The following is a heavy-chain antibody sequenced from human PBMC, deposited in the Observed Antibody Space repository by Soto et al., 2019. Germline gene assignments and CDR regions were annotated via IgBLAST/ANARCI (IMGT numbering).Heavy chain of an antibody. CDR1: GFTFSSYG. CDR2: IWYDGSNK. D-gene: IGHD2-15*01. Sequence: QVQLVESGGGVVQPGRSLRLSCAASGFTFSSYGMHWVRQAPGKGLEWVAVIWYDGSNKYYADSVKDRFTISRDNSKKTLYLQMNSLRAEDTAVYYCARDETRYCSGGSCSTFDYWGQGTLVTVSS. J-gene: IGHJ4*02. CDR3: ARDETRYCSGGSCSTFDY. V-gene: IGHV3-33*01.